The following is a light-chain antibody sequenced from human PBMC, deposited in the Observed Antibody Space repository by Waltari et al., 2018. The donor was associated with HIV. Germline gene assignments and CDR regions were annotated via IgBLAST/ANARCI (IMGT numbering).Light chain of an antibody. J-gene: IGLJ2*01. CDR3: CSYAGSSTSVV. CDR1: SSAVGSSNL. CDR2: EVN. V-gene: IGLV2-23*02. Sequence: QSALTQPASVSGSPGQSITISCTGTSSAVGSSNLVPWYQQHPGKAPKLMIYEVNKRPSGVSNRFSGSKSGNTASLTISGLQAEDEADYYCCSYAGSSTSVVFGGGTKLTVL.